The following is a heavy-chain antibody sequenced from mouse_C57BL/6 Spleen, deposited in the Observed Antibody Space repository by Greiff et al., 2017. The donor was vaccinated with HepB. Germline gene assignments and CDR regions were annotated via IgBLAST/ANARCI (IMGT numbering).Heavy chain of an antibody. Sequence: LLASWGGLVQPGGSLQLSFASSGFTFLVSLMHLFRPAPAPGLECVAYLSSGISTIYYAYTVKGRFTISRDNAKNTLFLQMTSLRSEDTAMYYCAKDDGYYGYFDVWGTGTTVTVSS. CDR1: GFTFLVSL. D-gene: IGHD2-3*01. CDR3: AKDDGYYGYFDV. V-gene: IGHV5-17*01. J-gene: IGHJ1*03. CDR2: LSSGISTI.